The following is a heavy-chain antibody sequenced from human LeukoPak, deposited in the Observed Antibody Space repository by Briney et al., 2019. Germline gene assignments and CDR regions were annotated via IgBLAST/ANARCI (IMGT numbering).Heavy chain of an antibody. Sequence: PSETLSLTCTVSGGSISSYYWSWIRQPPGKGLEWIGYIYYSGSTNYNPSLKSRVTISVDTSKNQFSLKLSSVTAADTAVYYCASSIYGGKYFQHWGQGTLVTVSS. D-gene: IGHD4-23*01. V-gene: IGHV4-59*08. CDR1: GGSISSYY. CDR3: ASSIYGGKYFQH. J-gene: IGHJ1*01. CDR2: IYYSGST.